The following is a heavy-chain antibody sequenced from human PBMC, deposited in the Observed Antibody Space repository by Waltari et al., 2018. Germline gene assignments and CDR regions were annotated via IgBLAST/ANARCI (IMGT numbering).Heavy chain of an antibody. V-gene: IGHV3-23*01. J-gene: IGHJ4*02. CDR2: ISGSGDNT. CDR3: AKAQHYYDSSGYYYFDY. Sequence: EVQLLESGGGLVQPGGSLRLSCAASGFIFRNYVMTWVRHAPGKGLEWVSAISGSGDNTDYADSVKGRFTISRDDSKNTVSLQMNRLRVEDTAVYFCAKAQHYYDSSGYYYFDYWGQGTLVTVSS. CDR1: GFIFRNYV. D-gene: IGHD3-22*01.